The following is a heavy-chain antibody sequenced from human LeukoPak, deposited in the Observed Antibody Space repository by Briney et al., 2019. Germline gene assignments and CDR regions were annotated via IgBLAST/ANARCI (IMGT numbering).Heavy chain of an antibody. CDR1: GYSFTSYW. J-gene: IGHJ5*02. CDR2: IYPGDSDT. Sequence: GESLKISCKGSGYSFTSYWIGWVRQMPGKGLEWMGIIYPGDSDTRYSPSFQGQVTISADKSISTAYLQWSSLKASDTAVYYCARDLRENGDYIQRTYNWFDPWGQGTLVTVSS. V-gene: IGHV5-51*01. D-gene: IGHD4-17*01. CDR3: ARDLRENGDYIQRTYNWFDP.